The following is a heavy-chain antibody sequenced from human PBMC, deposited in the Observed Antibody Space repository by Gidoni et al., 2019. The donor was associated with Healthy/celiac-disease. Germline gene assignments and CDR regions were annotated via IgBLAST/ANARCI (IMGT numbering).Heavy chain of an antibody. CDR3: AHRPGAVPAALNWFDP. J-gene: IGHJ5*02. Sequence: PGKALEWHALIYWDDDKRYSPSLKSRLTITKDTSKNQVVLTMTNLDPVDTATYYCAHRPGAVPAALNWFDPWGQGTLVTVSS. CDR2: IYWDDDK. D-gene: IGHD2-2*01. V-gene: IGHV2-5*02.